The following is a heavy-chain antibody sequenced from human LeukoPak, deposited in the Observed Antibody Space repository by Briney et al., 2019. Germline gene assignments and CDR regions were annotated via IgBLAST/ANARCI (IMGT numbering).Heavy chain of an antibody. CDR3: ARDFWSGSHTAMEISGDY. V-gene: IGHV1-46*01. D-gene: IGHD3-3*01. Sequence: ASVKVSCKASGYTFTGYYMHWVRQAPGQGLEWMGIINPSGGSTSYAQKFQGRVTMTRDMSTSTVYMELSSLRSEDTAVYYCARDFWSGSHTAMEISGDYWGQGTLVTVSS. CDR2: INPSGGST. J-gene: IGHJ4*02. CDR1: GYTFTGYY.